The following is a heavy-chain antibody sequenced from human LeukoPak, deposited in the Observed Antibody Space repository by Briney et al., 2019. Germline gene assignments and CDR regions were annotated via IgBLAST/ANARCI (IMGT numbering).Heavy chain of an antibody. D-gene: IGHD3-10*01. J-gene: IGHJ6*02. CDR2: IFWNDDK. Sequence: ESGPTLVKPTQTLTLTCTFSGFSLSTPGVGVGWIRQPPGKALEWLALIFWNDDKRYSPSLKRRLTITKDTSKNQVVLTMINMDPVDTATYYCAHTTAWFGECPYAMDVWGQGTTVTVSS. CDR3: AHTTAWFGECPYAMDV. CDR1: GFSLSTPGVG. V-gene: IGHV2-5*01.